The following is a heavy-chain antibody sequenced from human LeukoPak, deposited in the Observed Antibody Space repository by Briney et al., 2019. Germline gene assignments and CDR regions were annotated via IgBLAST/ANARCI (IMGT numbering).Heavy chain of an antibody. D-gene: IGHD2-2*01. CDR1: GFPFSDYY. CDR2: ISSSGSTL. CDR3: ASSVVVVPAAKKGFGY. V-gene: IGHV3-11*04. J-gene: IGHJ4*02. Sequence: GGTLRLSCAASGFPFSDYYMSWIRPAPGKGLEGVSYISSSGSTLYYADSVKGRITISRDNAKNSLYLQMNSLRAEDTAVYYCASSVVVVPAAKKGFGYWGQGTLVTVSS.